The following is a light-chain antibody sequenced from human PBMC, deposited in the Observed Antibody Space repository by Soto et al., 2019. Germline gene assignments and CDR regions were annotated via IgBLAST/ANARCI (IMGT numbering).Light chain of an antibody. Sequence: VVTQSPATLSVFPGETATLSCSSSQSVSSDLAWYQQRPGQAPRLLLYGASTRATGIPARFRGSGSGTEFRLTISSLQSEDFATYYCQQYNTWHPKMAFGRGTKVEIK. CDR2: GAS. CDR3: QQYNTWHPKMA. V-gene: IGKV3-15*01. CDR1: QSVSSD. J-gene: IGKJ1*01.